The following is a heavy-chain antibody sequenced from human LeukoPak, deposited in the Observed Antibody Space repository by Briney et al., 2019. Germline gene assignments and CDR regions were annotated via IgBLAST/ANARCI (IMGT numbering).Heavy chain of an antibody. D-gene: IGHD3-10*01. CDR1: GYTSTGFD. Sequence: ASLKPSCTASGYTSTGFDITSVPEAPRPERKWLRWINPNSGGTNYAQKFQGRVTMTRDTSISTAYMELSRLRSDDTAVYYCARESMVRGVSRSFDYWGQGTLVTVSS. J-gene: IGHJ4*02. CDR2: INPNSGGT. CDR3: ARESMVRGVSRSFDY. V-gene: IGHV1-2*02.